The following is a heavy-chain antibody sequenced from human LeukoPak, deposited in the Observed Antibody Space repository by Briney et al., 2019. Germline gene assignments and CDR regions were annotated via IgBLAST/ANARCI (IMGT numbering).Heavy chain of an antibody. J-gene: IGHJ4*02. Sequence: PGGSLRLSCAASGFTFSSYAMSWVRQAPGKGLEWVANIKPDGSEKHYVDSVKGRFTISRDNAKNSLYLQMNSLRPEDAAVYYCARASGYGSGRYRNTNLDYWGQGTLVTVSS. CDR1: GFTFSSYA. D-gene: IGHD3-10*01. V-gene: IGHV3-7*01. CDR3: ARASGYGSGRYRNTNLDY. CDR2: IKPDGSEK.